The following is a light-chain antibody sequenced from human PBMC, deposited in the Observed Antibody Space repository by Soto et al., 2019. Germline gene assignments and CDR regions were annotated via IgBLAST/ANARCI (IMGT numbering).Light chain of an antibody. Sequence: DIQMTQSPSSLSASVGDRVIITCRANQGISNYLAWYQQKPGKVPKLLIYAASTLQSGVPSRFSGSGSGTDFTLTISSLQPEDVATYYCQKYNSAPIFTFGPGTKVDIK. CDR1: QGISNY. J-gene: IGKJ3*01. CDR2: AAS. V-gene: IGKV1-27*01. CDR3: QKYNSAPIFT.